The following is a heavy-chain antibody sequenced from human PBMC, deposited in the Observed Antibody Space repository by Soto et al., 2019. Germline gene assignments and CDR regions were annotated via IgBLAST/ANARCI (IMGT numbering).Heavy chain of an antibody. D-gene: IGHD3-16*01. CDR1: GGSVSSGSHY. CDR2: IYYSGST. CDR3: ARDSSITYYYGMDV. J-gene: IGHJ6*02. V-gene: IGHV4-61*01. Sequence: SETLSLTCTVSGGSVSSGSHYWTWIRQPPGKGLEWIGNIYYSGSTNYNPSLKSRVTISVDTSKNQFSLKLSSVTAADSAVYYCARDSSITYYYGMDVWGQGTTVTVS.